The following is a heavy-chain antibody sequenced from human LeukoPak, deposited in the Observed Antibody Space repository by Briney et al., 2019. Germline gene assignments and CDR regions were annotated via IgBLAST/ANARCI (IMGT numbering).Heavy chain of an antibody. J-gene: IGHJ6*03. CDR3: AKAGVVGYCSGGSCYSGYYYYMDV. CDR2: INPNSGGT. V-gene: IGHV1-2*02. D-gene: IGHD2-15*01. Sequence: ASVKVSCKASGYTFTGYYMHWVRQAPGQGLEWMGWINPNSGGTNYAQKFQGRVTMTRDTSISTAYMELSRLRSDDTAVYYCAKAGVVGYCSGGSCYSGYYYYMDVWGKGTTVTVSS. CDR1: GYTFTGYY.